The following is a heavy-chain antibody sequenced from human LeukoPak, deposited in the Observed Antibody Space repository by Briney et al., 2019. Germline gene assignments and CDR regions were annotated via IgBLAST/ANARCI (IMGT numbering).Heavy chain of an antibody. CDR3: ARQMYTGTYPSWVDR. V-gene: IGHV4-59*01. CDR1: GGSISPYY. Sequence: PETLSLTCSISGGSISPYYWNWIRQPPGKGLEWIGHIYYSGSTNYNPSLKSRVTISLDTSKNQFSLKLTSVTAADTAMYYCARQMYTGTYPSWVDRWGQGTLVTVSS. CDR2: IYYSGST. J-gene: IGHJ5*02. D-gene: IGHD1-26*01.